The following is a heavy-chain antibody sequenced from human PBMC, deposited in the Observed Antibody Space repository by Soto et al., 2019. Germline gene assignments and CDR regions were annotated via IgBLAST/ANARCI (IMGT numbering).Heavy chain of an antibody. D-gene: IGHD5-12*01. V-gene: IGHV1-46*01. CDR2: IIPSGGST. Sequence: QVQVVQSGAEVKKPGASVKVSCKASGYTFTNYYMHWVRQAPGQGLEWMGRIIPSGGSTQYAQKFLDRVTMTSDTSTSTVYMELNSLRSEDTALYYCARGGPELATIGSFDFWGQGTLVTVPS. CDR1: GYTFTNYY. J-gene: IGHJ4*02. CDR3: ARGGPELATIGSFDF.